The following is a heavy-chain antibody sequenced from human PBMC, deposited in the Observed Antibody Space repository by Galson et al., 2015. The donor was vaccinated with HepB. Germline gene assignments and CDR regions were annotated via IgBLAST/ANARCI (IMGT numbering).Heavy chain of an antibody. CDR1: GFSFSANA. J-gene: IGHJ6*02. V-gene: IGHV3-30*18. CDR2: ISYHGRNK. D-gene: IGHD6-13*01. CDR3: AKGEASSSWYNGMDV. Sequence: SLRLSCAASGFSFSANAMHWVRQAPGKGPEWVGVISYHGRNKDYAESVKGRFTISRDNSKNTLNLQMNSLRPEDTAVYYCAKGEASSSWYNGMDVWGQGTTVIVSS.